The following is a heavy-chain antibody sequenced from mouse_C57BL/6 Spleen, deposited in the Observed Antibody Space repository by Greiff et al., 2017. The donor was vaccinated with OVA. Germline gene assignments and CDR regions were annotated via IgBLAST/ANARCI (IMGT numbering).Heavy chain of an antibody. J-gene: IGHJ2*01. CDR3: ATGYYGSSSGFDY. Sequence: QVQLKESGAELVKPGASVKLSCKASGYTFTSYWMHWVKQRPGRGLEWIGRIDPNSGGTKYNEKFKSKATLTVDKPSSTAYMQLSSLTSEDSAVYYCATGYYGSSSGFDYWGQGTTLTVSS. CDR1: GYTFTSYW. CDR2: IDPNSGGT. V-gene: IGHV1-72*01. D-gene: IGHD1-1*01.